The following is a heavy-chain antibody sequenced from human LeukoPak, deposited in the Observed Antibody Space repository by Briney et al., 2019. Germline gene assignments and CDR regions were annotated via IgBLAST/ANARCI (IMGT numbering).Heavy chain of an antibody. Sequence: ASVKVSCKASGGTFSSYAISWVRQAPGQGLEWMGRIIPILGIANYAQKFQGRVTITADKSTSTAYMELSSLRSEDTAVYYCARDGDGDYYLDAFDIWGQGTMVTVSS. J-gene: IGHJ3*02. CDR1: GGTFSSYA. D-gene: IGHD4-17*01. CDR2: IIPILGIA. CDR3: ARDGDGDYYLDAFDI. V-gene: IGHV1-69*04.